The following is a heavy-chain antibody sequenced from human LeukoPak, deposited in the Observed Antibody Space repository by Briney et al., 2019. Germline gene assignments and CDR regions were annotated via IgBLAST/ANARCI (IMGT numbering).Heavy chain of an antibody. CDR1: GGSITSYY. CDR2: IFYIGST. Sequence: SETLSLICTVSGGSITSYYWSWIRQPPGKGLEWIGYIFYIGSTNYNPSLKSRVTISVDTSKNQFSLKLSSVTAADTAVYYCARGPVLLWFGELTYYFDYWGQGTLVTVSS. D-gene: IGHD3-10*01. J-gene: IGHJ4*02. V-gene: IGHV4-59*08. CDR3: ARGPVLLWFGELTYYFDY.